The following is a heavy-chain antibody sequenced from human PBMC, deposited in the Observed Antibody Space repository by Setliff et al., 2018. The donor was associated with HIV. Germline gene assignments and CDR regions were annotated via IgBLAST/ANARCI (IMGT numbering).Heavy chain of an antibody. V-gene: IGHV1-24*01. CDR2: FDPEDNKI. J-gene: IGHJ4*02. Sequence: GASVKVSCKVSGYTVTELSINWVRQAPGKGPEWMGGFDPEDNKIVYAQKFQGRVTITTDESTSTAYMELSSLRSEDTAVYYCARADSSNWYHVDYWGQGTLVTVSS. D-gene: IGHD6-13*01. CDR3: ARADSSNWYHVDY. CDR1: GYTVTELS.